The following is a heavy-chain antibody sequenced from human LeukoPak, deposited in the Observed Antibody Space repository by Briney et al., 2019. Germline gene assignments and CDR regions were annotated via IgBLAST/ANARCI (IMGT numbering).Heavy chain of an antibody. J-gene: IGHJ4*02. D-gene: IGHD5-12*01. CDR1: GYTFTGYY. CDR3: ARVRYSGYDKYYFDY. CDR2: INPNSGGT. V-gene: IGHV1-2*02. Sequence: GASVKVSCKASGYTFTGYYMRWVRQAPGQGLEWMGWINPNSGGTNYAQKFQGRVTMTRDTSISTAYMELSRLRSDDTAVYYCARVRYSGYDKYYFDYWGQRTLVTVSS.